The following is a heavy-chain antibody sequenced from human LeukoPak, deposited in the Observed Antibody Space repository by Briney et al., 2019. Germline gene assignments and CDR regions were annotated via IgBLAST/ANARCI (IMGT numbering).Heavy chain of an antibody. CDR1: GGSISSSNW. Sequence: SETLSLTCAVSGGSISSSNWWSWVRPPPGKGLEWIGEIYHSGNTNYNPSLKSRVTISVDKSKNQFSLKLSSVTAADTAMYYCARRLRYFDTNQNWFDPWGQGTLVTVSS. D-gene: IGHD3-9*01. V-gene: IGHV4-4*02. CDR2: IYHSGNT. J-gene: IGHJ5*02. CDR3: ARRLRYFDTNQNWFDP.